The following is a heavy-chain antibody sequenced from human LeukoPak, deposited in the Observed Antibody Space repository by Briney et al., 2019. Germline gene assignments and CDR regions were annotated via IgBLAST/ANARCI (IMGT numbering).Heavy chain of an antibody. V-gene: IGHV3-23*01. D-gene: IGHD3-22*01. CDR3: AKDNYYDSSGQRDAFDI. CDR1: GFTFSSYA. Sequence: PGGSLRLSCAASGFTFSSYAMSWVRQAPGKGLEWVSAISGSGGSTYYADSVKGRFTISRDNSKNTLYLQMNSLRAEDTAVYYCAKDNYYDSSGQRDAFDIWGQGTMVTVSS. J-gene: IGHJ3*02. CDR2: ISGSGGST.